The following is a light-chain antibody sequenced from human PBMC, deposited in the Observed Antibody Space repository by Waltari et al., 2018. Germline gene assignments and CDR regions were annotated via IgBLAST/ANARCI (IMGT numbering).Light chain of an antibody. CDR2: DVS. CDR3: NSDRSGRTTRDV. J-gene: IGLJ1*01. CDR1: SSDIGRYDY. Sequence: HSALTQPASVSGSPGQSITISCTGTSSDIGRYDYVSWYQQRPGKAPQLIIYDVSYRPGGGADRCGGSKSGNTESVTVAGVQAEDEAEYYCNSDRSGRTTRDVFGSGTKVTVL. V-gene: IGLV2-14*03.